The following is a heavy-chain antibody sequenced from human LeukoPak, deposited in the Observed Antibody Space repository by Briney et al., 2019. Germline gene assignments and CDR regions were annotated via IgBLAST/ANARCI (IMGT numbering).Heavy chain of an antibody. V-gene: IGHV3-33*01. J-gene: IGHJ4*02. CDR1: GFTFSSYG. Sequence: PGRSLRLSCAASGFTFSSYGMHRVRQAPGKGRGCVAVIWYDGSNKNYTDSVKGRFTISRDNSKNTVYLQMNSPRAEDMAVYYCARDDCSGGSCYPDYWGQGTLVTVSS. CDR3: ARDDCSGGSCYPDY. CDR2: IWYDGSNK. D-gene: IGHD2-15*01.